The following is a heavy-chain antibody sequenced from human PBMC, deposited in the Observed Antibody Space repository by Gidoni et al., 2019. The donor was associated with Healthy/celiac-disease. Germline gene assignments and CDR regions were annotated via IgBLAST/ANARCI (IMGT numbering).Heavy chain of an antibody. CDR1: GFTFSSYA. Sequence: EVQLVESGVGVVQPGGSLRLSCAASGFTFSSYAMPWVRQATGQGLEWVSAIGTAGDTYYPCSVKGRFTISRENAKNSLYLQMNSLRAGDTAVYYCARGYASHAFDLWGQGTMVTVSS. CDR3: ARGYASHAFDL. D-gene: IGHD5-12*01. CDR2: IGTAGDT. J-gene: IGHJ3*01. V-gene: IGHV3-13*01.